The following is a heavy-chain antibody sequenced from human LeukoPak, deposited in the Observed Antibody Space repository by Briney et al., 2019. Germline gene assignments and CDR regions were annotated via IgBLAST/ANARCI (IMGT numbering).Heavy chain of an antibody. D-gene: IGHD3-22*01. CDR2: IYYSGMT. Sequence: SETLSLTCTVPGGSISSYFWSWIRQPPGKGLEWNGYIYYSGMTNLNPPLKRRLTISVDTSKNQFSLKLSSVTAADTAVYYCARGVTYYYDSSGYYYADWCDPWGQGTLVTVSS. CDR3: ARGVTYYYDSSGYYYADWCDP. V-gene: IGHV4-59*01. CDR1: GGSISSYF. J-gene: IGHJ5*02.